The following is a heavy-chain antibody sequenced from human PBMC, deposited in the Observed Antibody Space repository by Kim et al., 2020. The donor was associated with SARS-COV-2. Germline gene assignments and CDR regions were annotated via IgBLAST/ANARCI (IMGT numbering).Heavy chain of an antibody. V-gene: IGHV1-69*13. CDR3: VRAGVSGYNRPHAY. CDR1: GGTFSNYA. Sequence: SVKVSCMASGGTFSNYAISWVRQAPGQGLEWMGGFIPIVDTPTYAQKFQGRVTITADESTSTAYMELSSLRSDDTAVYYCVRAGVSGYNRPHAYWGQGTLVPVSS. CDR2: FIPIVDTP. J-gene: IGHJ4*02. D-gene: IGHD5-12*01.